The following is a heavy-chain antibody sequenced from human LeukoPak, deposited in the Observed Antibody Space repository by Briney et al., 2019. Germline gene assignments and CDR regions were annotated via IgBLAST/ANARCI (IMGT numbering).Heavy chain of an antibody. CDR2: ISASGGST. D-gene: IGHD3-9*01. J-gene: IGHJ4*02. CDR1: AFTFSNYG. Sequence: PGGSLRLSCAASAFTFSNYGMSWVRQAPGQGLEWVSGISASGGSTYYADSVKGRFTISRDNSKNTLYLQMNSLRTEDTAVYYCAKAEGYDILTGLDYWGQGTLVTVSS. V-gene: IGHV3-23*01. CDR3: AKAEGYDILTGLDY.